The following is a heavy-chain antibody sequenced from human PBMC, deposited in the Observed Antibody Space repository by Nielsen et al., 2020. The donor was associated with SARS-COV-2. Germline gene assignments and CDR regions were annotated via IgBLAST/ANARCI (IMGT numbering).Heavy chain of an antibody. V-gene: IGHV4-39*01. CDR1: GGSISSSSYY. Sequence: SETLSLTCTVSGGSISSSSYYWGWIRQPPGKGLEWIGSIYYSGSTYYNPSLKSRVTISVDTSKNQFSLKLSSVTAADTAVYYCASLAVNNWFDPWGQGTLVTVSS. CDR3: ASLAVNNWFDP. J-gene: IGHJ5*02. CDR2: IYYSGST. D-gene: IGHD2-15*01.